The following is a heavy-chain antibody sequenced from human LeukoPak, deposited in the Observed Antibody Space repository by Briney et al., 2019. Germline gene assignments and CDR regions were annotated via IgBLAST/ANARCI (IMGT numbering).Heavy chain of an antibody. CDR3: ANLAVVRYFDWFMPYGMDV. Sequence: PGGSLRLSCAASGFTFSSYAMSWVRQAPGKGLEWVSAISGSGGSTYYADSVKGRFTISRDNSKNTLYLQMNSLRAEDTAVYYCANLAVVRYFDWFMPYGMDVWGQGTTVTVSS. V-gene: IGHV3-23*01. J-gene: IGHJ6*02. CDR2: ISGSGGST. CDR1: GFTFSSYA. D-gene: IGHD3-9*01.